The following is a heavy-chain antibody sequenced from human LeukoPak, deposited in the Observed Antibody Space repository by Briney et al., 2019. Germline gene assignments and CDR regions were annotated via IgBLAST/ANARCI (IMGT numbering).Heavy chain of an antibody. CDR1: GFTFRSYG. J-gene: IGHJ4*02. D-gene: IGHD3-10*01. Sequence: GGSLRLSCVPSGFTFRSYGMHWVRQSPGKGLEWVAFIRDDGSDKYYADSVKGRFTISRDNSKNTLYLQMNSLRAEDTAVYYCTRDGYGSGTNWGQGTLVTVSS. CDR3: TRDGYGSGTN. CDR2: IRDDGSDK. V-gene: IGHV3-30*02.